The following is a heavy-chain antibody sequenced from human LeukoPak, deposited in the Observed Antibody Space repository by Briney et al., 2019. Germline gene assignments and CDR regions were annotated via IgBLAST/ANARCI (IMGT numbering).Heavy chain of an antibody. CDR3: ARHSFMNDYASPFDP. Sequence: GESLKISCKGTGYMFTNYWLGWVRHMPGKDLEWMGVIYPGDSDTRYSPSFQGQITISADKSINTAYLQWSSLKASDTAMYYCARHSFMNDYASPFDPGGQGTLVTVSS. J-gene: IGHJ5*02. V-gene: IGHV5-51*01. CDR1: GYMFTNYW. D-gene: IGHD1-1*01. CDR2: IYPGDSDT.